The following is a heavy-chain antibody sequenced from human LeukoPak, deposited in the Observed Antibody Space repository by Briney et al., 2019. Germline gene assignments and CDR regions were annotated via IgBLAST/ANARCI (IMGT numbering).Heavy chain of an antibody. CDR2: INPNTGGT. CDR3: ARADGYNLGDC. CDR1: GYTSTGYY. J-gene: IGHJ4*02. D-gene: IGHD5-24*01. Sequence: ASVKVSSKASGYTSTGYYLHWVRHAPGQGLDDMGWINPNTGGTNYVQKCRGRVTMTRDTSISTGYMELSGLRSDDTALYYCARADGYNLGDCWGQGTQVTVSS. V-gene: IGHV1-2*02.